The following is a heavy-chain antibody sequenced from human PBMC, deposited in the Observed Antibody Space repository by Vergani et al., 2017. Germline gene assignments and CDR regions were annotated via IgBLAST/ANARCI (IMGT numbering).Heavy chain of an antibody. CDR1: GFTFSSYG. V-gene: IGHV3-30*18. CDR3: AKDXGYGSGSYLANYYGMDV. Sequence: VQLVESGGGLVQPGGSLRLSCAASGFTFSSYGMHWVRQAPGKGLEWVAVISYDGSNKYYADSVKGRFTISRDNSKNTLYLQMNSLRAEDTAVYYCAKDXGYGSGSYLANYYGMDVWGQGTTVTVSS. CDR2: ISYDGSNK. J-gene: IGHJ6*02. D-gene: IGHD3-10*01.